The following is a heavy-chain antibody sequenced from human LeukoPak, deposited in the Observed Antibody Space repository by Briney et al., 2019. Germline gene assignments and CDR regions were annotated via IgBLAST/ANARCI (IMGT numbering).Heavy chain of an antibody. CDR1: GFTFDDYG. Sequence: GSLRLSCAASGFTFDDYGMSWVRQAPGKGLEWVSGINWNGGSTGYADSVKGRFTISRDNAKNSLYLQMNSLRAEDTALYYCARASRPYYDSSGYYLYYFDYWGQGTLVTVSS. CDR3: ARASRPYYDSSGYYLYYFDY. V-gene: IGHV3-20*04. J-gene: IGHJ4*02. D-gene: IGHD3-22*01. CDR2: INWNGGST.